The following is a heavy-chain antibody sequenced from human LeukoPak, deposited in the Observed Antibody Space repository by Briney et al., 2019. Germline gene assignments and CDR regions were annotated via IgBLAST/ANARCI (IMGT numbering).Heavy chain of an antibody. CDR2: IYYSGNT. CDR3: ARSRNYYHRSGYYQILDY. D-gene: IGHD3-22*01. Sequence: SETLSLTCTVSGVPISSYYGSWLRQPPGKGREGFRYIYYSGNTNYNPSLNSRVTISVHTSKNQFYVKLRSVTAPDTAVYYCARSRNYYHRSGYYQILDYWGQGTLVTVSS. J-gene: IGHJ4*02. V-gene: IGHV4-59*08. CDR1: GVPISSYY.